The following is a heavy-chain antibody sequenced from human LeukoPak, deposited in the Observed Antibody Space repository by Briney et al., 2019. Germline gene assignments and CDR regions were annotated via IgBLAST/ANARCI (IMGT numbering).Heavy chain of an antibody. J-gene: IGHJ4*02. V-gene: IGHV4-4*07. CDR2: VYSSGST. CDR3: ARGVGTYAFDY. Sequence: PSETLSLTCTVSGGSISNYFWSWIRQPAGKGLEWIGRVYSSGSTSYNPSLKSRVTMSVDTSKNQFSLKLSSVTAADTAVYYCARGVGTYAFDYWGQGTLVTVSS. D-gene: IGHD1-26*01. CDR1: GGSISNYF.